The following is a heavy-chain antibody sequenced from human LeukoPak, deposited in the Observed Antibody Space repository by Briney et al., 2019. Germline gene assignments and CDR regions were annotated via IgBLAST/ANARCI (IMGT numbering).Heavy chain of an antibody. CDR1: GYTFTGYY. D-gene: IGHD6-13*01. J-gene: IGHJ6*03. V-gene: IGHV1-2*06. Sequence: ASVKVSCKASGYTFTGYYMHWVRQAPGQGLEWMGRINPNSGGTNYAQKFQGRVTMTRDTSISTAYMELSRLRSDDTAVYYCASSSTGAGAAYYYYYMDVWGKGTTVTVSS. CDR3: ASSSTGAGAAYYYYYMDV. CDR2: INPNSGGT.